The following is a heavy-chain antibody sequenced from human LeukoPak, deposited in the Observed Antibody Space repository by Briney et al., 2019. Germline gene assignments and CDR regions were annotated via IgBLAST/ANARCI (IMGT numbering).Heavy chain of an antibody. CDR2: VIPIFGTA. D-gene: IGHD3-9*01. Sequence: SVKASCKASGGTFSSYAISWVRQAPGQGLEWMGGVIPIFGTANYAQKFQGRVTITADKSTSTAYMELSSLRAEDTAVYYCASYRALRYFDWFPYYYYGMDVWGKGTTVTVSS. CDR1: GGTFSSYA. CDR3: ASYRALRYFDWFPYYYYGMDV. V-gene: IGHV1-69*06. J-gene: IGHJ6*04.